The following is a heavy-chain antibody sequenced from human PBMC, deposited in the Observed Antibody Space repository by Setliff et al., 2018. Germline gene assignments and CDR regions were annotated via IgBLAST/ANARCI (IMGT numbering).Heavy chain of an antibody. V-gene: IGHV1-69*05. D-gene: IGHD3-22*01. J-gene: IGHJ6*03. CDR2: IIPIFGTA. Sequence: AASVKVSCKASGGTFRNYGISWVRQAPGQGLDWMGGIIPIFGTANYAQKFQGRVTITTDDSTNTAYMELSSLRSEDTAVYYCVREGVDSRSSTDYRYYMDVWGKGTTVTSP. CDR3: VREGVDSRSSTDYRYYMDV. CDR1: GGTFRNYG.